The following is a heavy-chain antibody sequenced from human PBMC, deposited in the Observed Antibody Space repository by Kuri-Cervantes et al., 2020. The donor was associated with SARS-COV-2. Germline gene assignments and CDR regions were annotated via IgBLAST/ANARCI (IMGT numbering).Heavy chain of an antibody. CDR2: INPDGSYT. CDR1: GFTFSGHW. V-gene: IGHV3-74*01. CDR3: ARERVYGDYSLCDVDY. D-gene: IGHD4-17*01. Sequence: GGSLRLSCAASGFTFSGHWIHWVRQAPGKGLVWVSRINPDGSYTNNADSVKGRFTLSRDNAKNSLYLQMNSLRAEDTAVYYCARERVYGDYSLCDVDYWGQGTLVTVSS. J-gene: IGHJ4*02.